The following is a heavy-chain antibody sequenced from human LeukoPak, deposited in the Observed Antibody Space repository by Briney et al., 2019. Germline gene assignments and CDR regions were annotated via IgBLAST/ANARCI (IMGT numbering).Heavy chain of an antibody. V-gene: IGHV4-34*01. CDR2: INHSGST. CDR3: ARRYSSSWYRWYFQH. J-gene: IGHJ1*01. CDR1: GGSFSGYY. Sequence: SETLSLTCAVYGGSFSGYYWSWIRQPPGKGLEWIGEINHSGSTNYNPSLKSRVTISVDTSKNQFSLKLSSVTAADTAVYYCARRYSSSWYRWYFQHWGQGTLVTVSS. D-gene: IGHD6-13*01.